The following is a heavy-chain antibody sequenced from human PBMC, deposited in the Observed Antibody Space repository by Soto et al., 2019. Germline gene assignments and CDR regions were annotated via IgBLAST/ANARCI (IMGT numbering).Heavy chain of an antibody. Sequence: LRLSCAASGFTLSRYWMIWVRQAPGRGLEWVANIKQDGSERYYADSVKGRFTISGDNAENSLYLQMNSLRAEDTAVYYCARDPVCSGGSCYDYWGQGILVTVS. CDR3: ARDPVCSGGSCYDY. V-gene: IGHV3-7*01. D-gene: IGHD2-15*01. CDR1: GFTLSRYW. J-gene: IGHJ4*02. CDR2: IKQDGSER.